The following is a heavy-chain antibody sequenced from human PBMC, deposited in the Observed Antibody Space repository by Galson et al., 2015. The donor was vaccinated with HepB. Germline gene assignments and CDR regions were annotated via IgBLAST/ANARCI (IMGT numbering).Heavy chain of an antibody. J-gene: IGHJ5*02. CDR2: ISPHNRYT. V-gene: IGHV1-18*01. D-gene: IGHD2-15*01. Sequence: QSGAEVKKPGESLRISCKASGYTFSSYSITWVRQAPGQGLEWVGWISPHNRYTNYAQNFQGRVTMTTDTSTNTAYMELRSLRSDDTAIYYCARGAVVVAVGATENNWFDPWGRGTLVTVSS. CDR1: GYTFSSYS. CDR3: ARGAVVVAVGATENNWFDP.